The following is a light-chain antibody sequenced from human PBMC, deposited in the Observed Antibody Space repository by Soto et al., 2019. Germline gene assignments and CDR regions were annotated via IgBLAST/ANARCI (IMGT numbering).Light chain of an antibody. Sequence: DIQMTQSPSTLSASVGDRVTITCRASQSISIWLAWYQQKPGKAPNLLIYKASSLESGVPSRFSGSGSETEFTLTISSLQPDDFATYYCQQYNSYSRTFGQGTKVEIK. CDR2: KAS. J-gene: IGKJ1*01. CDR1: QSISIW. V-gene: IGKV1-5*03. CDR3: QQYNSYSRT.